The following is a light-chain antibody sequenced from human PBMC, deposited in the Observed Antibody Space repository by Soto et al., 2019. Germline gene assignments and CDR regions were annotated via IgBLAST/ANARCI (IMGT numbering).Light chain of an antibody. CDR3: SSYTSSSTDV. CDR2: AAS. CDR1: SSDVGVFNY. J-gene: IGLJ1*01. Sequence: QSALTQPASVSGSPGQSITISCTGTSSDVGVFNYVSWYQHHPGNAPKLIIYAASNRPPGVSNRFSGSKSGNTASLTISGLQAEDEADYYCSSYTSSSTDVFGTGTKVTVL. V-gene: IGLV2-14*01.